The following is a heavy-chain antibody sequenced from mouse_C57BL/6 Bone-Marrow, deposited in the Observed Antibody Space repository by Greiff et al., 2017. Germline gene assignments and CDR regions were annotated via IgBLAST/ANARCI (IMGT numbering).Heavy chain of an antibody. CDR1: GYTFTSYW. D-gene: IGHD1-1*01. J-gene: IGHJ4*01. CDR3: AIPLYGSSWYAMDY. V-gene: IGHV1-74*01. Sequence: QVQLQQPGAELVKPGASVKVSCKASGYTFTSYWMHWVKQRPGQGLEWIGRIHPSDSDTNYNQKFKGKATLTVDKSSSTAYMQLSSLTSEDSAVYSCAIPLYGSSWYAMDYWGQGTSVTVSS. CDR2: IHPSDSDT.